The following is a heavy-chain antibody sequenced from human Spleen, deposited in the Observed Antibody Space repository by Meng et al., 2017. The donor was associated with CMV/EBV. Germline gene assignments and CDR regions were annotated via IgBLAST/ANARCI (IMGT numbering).Heavy chain of an antibody. Sequence: GESLKISCAVSGYTFSSYSMNWVRQAPGKGLEWVSSITSSGSYIYYADSVKGRFTISRDNAKNSLYLQMNSLRAEDTAVYFCARVHTFGLGAFDIWGQGKMVTVSS. CDR2: ITSSGSYI. J-gene: IGHJ3*02. D-gene: IGHD2/OR15-2a*01. CDR1: GYTFSSYS. CDR3: ARVHTFGLGAFDI. V-gene: IGHV3-21*01.